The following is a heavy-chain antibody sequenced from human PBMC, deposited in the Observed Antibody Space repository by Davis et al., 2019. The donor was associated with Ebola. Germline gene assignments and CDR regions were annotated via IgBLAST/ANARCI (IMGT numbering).Heavy chain of an antibody. Sequence: SGPTLVKPTQTFTLPCTFSGFPLSTSGMCVSWIRQPPGKALEWLALIDWDDDKYYSTSLKTRLTISKDTSKNQVVLTMTNMDPVDTATYYCARIPDSSGYNYYFDYWGQGTLVTVSS. J-gene: IGHJ4*02. V-gene: IGHV2-70*01. D-gene: IGHD3-22*01. CDR2: IDWDDDK. CDR1: GFPLSTSGMC. CDR3: ARIPDSSGYNYYFDY.